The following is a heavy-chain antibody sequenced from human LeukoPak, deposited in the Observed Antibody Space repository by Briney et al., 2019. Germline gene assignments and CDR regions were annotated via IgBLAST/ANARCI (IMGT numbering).Heavy chain of an antibody. CDR1: GLTFGDYA. CDR3: AREKSSSVVITNAAFDI. D-gene: IGHD3-22*01. CDR2: IYYSGST. V-gene: IGHV4-59*01. Sequence: GSLRLSCTTSGLTFGDYAMSWVRQLPGKGLEWIGYIYYSGSTNYNPSLKSRVTISVDTSKNQFSLKLSSVTAADTAVYYCAREKSSSVVITNAAFDIWGQGTMVTVSS. J-gene: IGHJ3*02.